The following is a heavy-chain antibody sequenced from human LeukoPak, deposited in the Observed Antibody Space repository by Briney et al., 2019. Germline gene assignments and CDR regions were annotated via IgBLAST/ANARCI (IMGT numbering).Heavy chain of an antibody. D-gene: IGHD2-8*02. J-gene: IGHJ5*02. CDR3: ARDLGYFTGGVCPNWFAP. CDR2: ISAYNGNT. V-gene: IGHV1-18*01. CDR1: GYTFTSYG. Sequence: GASVKVSCKASGYTFTSYGISWVRQAPGQGLEWMGWISAYNGNTNYAQKLQGRVTMTTDTSTSTAYMELRSLRCEDTAVYYCARDLGYFTGGVCPNWFAPWGQGTLVTVSS.